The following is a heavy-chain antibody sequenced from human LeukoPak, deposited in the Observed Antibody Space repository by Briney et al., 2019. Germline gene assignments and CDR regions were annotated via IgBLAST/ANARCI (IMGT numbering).Heavy chain of an antibody. V-gene: IGHV4-34*01. CDR3: ARGKMYSSSWYNY. D-gene: IGHD6-13*01. Sequence: ETLSLTCAVYGGSFSGYYWSWIRQPPGKGLEWIGEINHSGSTNYNPSLTSRVTISVDTSKNQFSLKLSSVTAADTAAYYCARGKMYSSSWYNYWGQGTLVTVSS. CDR2: INHSGST. CDR1: GGSFSGYY. J-gene: IGHJ4*02.